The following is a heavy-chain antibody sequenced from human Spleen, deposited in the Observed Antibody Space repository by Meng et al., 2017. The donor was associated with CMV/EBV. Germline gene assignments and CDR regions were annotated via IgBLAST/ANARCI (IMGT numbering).Heavy chain of an antibody. CDR2: ISSSGSTI. J-gene: IGHJ5*02. V-gene: IGHV3-48*03. D-gene: IGHD6-13*01. CDR3: ARGHTYRSSSQGFDP. Sequence: GESLKISCAASGFTFSSYEMNWVRQAPGKGLEWVSYISSSGSTIYYADSVKGRFTISRDNAKNSLYLQMDSLRAEDTALYYCARGHTYRSSSQGFDPWGQGALVTVSS. CDR1: GFTFSSYE.